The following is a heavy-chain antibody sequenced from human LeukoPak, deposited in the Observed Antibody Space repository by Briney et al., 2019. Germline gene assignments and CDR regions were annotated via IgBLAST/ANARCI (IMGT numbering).Heavy chain of an antibody. D-gene: IGHD3-9*01. V-gene: IGHV1-69*13. CDR1: GGTFSNYA. CDR3: ARDRRAYDILTGYSRRYFDY. Sequence: SVKVSCKASGGTFSNYAISWVRQAPGQGLEWMGGIIPIFGTANYAQKFQGRVTITADESTSTAYMELSSLRSEDTAVYYCARDRRAYDILTGYSRRYFDYWGQGTLVTVSS. CDR2: IIPIFGTA. J-gene: IGHJ4*02.